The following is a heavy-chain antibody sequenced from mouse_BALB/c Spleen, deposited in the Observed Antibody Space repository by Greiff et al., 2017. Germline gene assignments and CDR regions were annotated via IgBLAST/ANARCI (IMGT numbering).Heavy chain of an antibody. V-gene: IGHV1-18*01. CDR3: ARLTTAFYFDY. CDR1: GYSFTGYT. Sequence: EVQLQQSGPELVKPGASMKISCKASGYSFTGYTMNWVKQSHGKNLEWIGLINPYNGVTTYNQKFKGRATLTVDKSSSTAYMDLLSLTSEDSAVYYCARLTTAFYFDYWGQGTTLTVSS. J-gene: IGHJ2*01. D-gene: IGHD1-2*01. CDR2: INPYNGVT.